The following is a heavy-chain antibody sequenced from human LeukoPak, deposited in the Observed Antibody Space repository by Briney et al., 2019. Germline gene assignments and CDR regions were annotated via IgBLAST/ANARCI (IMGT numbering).Heavy chain of an antibody. J-gene: IGHJ5*02. CDR2: IIPIFGTA. CDR1: GGTFIIYA. CDR3: ARDRRGDNKNWFDP. D-gene: IGHD2/OR15-2a*01. Sequence: SVTVSFKASGGTFIIYAISWVRQAPGQGLEWMGGIIPIFGTANYAQKFQGRVTITADESTSTAYMELSSLRSEDTAVYYCARDRRGDNKNWFDPWGQGTLVTVSS. V-gene: IGHV1-69*01.